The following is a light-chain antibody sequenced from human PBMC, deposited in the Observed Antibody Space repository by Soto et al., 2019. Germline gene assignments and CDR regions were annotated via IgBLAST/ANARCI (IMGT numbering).Light chain of an antibody. J-gene: IGLJ1*01. CDR3: TSPTPGSLYV. Sequence: QSFLTQPASVSLSPGQSITISCTGTSSDVGNYNYVSWYQQYPGRVPKLLIYMVSNRPSGVSNRFSGSKSGNTASLTISGLQAEDEADYFCTSPTPGSLYVFGTGTKVTVL. V-gene: IGLV2-14*01. CDR2: MVS. CDR1: SSDVGNYNY.